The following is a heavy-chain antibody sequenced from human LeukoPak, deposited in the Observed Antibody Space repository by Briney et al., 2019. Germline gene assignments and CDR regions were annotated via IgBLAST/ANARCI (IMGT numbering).Heavy chain of an antibody. J-gene: IGHJ5*02. CDR2: ISYDGSNK. CDR1: GFTFSSYA. CDR3: ARTSGDSSGYYWFDP. V-gene: IGHV3-30-3*01. D-gene: IGHD3-22*01. Sequence: PGGSLRLSCAASGFTFSSYAMHWVRQAPGKGLEWVAVISYDGSNKYYADSVEGRFTISRDNSKNTLYLQMNSLRAEDTAVYYCARTSGDSSGYYWFDPWGQGTLVTVSS.